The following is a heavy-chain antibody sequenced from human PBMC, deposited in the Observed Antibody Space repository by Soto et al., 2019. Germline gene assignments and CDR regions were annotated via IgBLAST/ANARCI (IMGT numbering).Heavy chain of an antibody. D-gene: IGHD5-18*01. CDR1: GGSISNAAYS. CDR2: IYPSGMP. CDR3: ARERGGYGLFDS. Sequence: SETLSLTCTVSGGSISNAAYSWSWIRQPPGKGLEWIGYIYPSGMPFYNPSLRSRVTISIDRSNDQFSPNLKSVTAADTAVYYCARERGGYGLFDSWGQGTLVTVSS. V-gene: IGHV4-30-2*01. J-gene: IGHJ4*02.